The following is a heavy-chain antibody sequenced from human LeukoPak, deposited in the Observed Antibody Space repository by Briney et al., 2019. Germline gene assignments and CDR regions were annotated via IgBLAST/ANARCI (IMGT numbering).Heavy chain of an antibody. CDR1: GFTFSNYY. D-gene: IGHD1-7*01. CDR2: IKPDGSDK. CDR3: ARGRKDWNYGDY. V-gene: IGHV3-7*01. Sequence: PGGSLRLSCAASGFTFSNYYMSWVRQAPGKGLEWVANIKPDGSDKFYVDSVKGRFTISRDNAENSLYLQMNSLRAEDTAVYFCARGRKDWNYGDYWGQGTLVTVSS. J-gene: IGHJ4*02.